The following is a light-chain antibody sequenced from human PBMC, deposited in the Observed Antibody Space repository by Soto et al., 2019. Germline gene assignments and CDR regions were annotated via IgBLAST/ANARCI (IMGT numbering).Light chain of an antibody. CDR1: QTISSW. J-gene: IGKJ1*01. V-gene: IGKV1-5*01. Sequence: DIQMTQTPSTLSGSVGDRVTITCRASQTISSWLAWYQQKPGKAPKLLIYDASSLESGVPSRFSGSGSGTEFTLTISSLQPDDFATYYCQQYNSYSPTFGQGTKA. CDR3: QQYNSYSPT. CDR2: DAS.